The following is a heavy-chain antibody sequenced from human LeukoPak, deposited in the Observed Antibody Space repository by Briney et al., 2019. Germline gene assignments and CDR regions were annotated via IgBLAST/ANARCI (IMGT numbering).Heavy chain of an antibody. CDR3: AKEFTLFGVANFDY. CDR2: ISYDGSKQ. J-gene: IGHJ4*02. D-gene: IGHD3-3*01. V-gene: IGHV3-30*18. CDR1: GLTFSSYG. Sequence: GGSLRLSCAASGLTFSSYGMHWVRQAPGKGLEWVSFISYDGSKQSYADSVKGRFTISRDNSKNTLYLQMNSLRAEDTAVYYCAKEFTLFGVANFDYWGQGTPVTVSS.